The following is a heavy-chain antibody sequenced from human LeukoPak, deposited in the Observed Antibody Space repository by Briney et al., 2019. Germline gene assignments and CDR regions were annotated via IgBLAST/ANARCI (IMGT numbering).Heavy chain of an antibody. V-gene: IGHV4-34*01. CDR1: GGSFSGYY. CDR2: INHSGST. CDR3: ARRTDGPDYDILTGYYIGGEFDY. Sequence: SETLSLTCAVYGGSFSGYYWSWIRQPPGKGLEWIGEINHSGSTNYNPSLKSRVTISVDTSKNQFSLKLSSVTAADTAVYYCARRTDGPDYDILTGYYIGGEFDYWGQGTLATVSS. D-gene: IGHD3-9*01. J-gene: IGHJ4*02.